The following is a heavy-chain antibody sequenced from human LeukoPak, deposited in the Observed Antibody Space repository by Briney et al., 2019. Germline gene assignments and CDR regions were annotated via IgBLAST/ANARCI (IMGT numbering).Heavy chain of an antibody. Sequence: PSETLSLTCAVYGGFFSGYYWSWIRQPPGGGLEWIASLYHSGNSNYNPSLKSRVTMSVDTSKNQFSLQLTSMTAADTAIYYCTRHQTNFYGSGAPFDPWGQGTLVTVSS. D-gene: IGHD3-10*01. CDR1: GGFFSGYY. J-gene: IGHJ5*02. V-gene: IGHV4-34*01. CDR3: TRHQTNFYGSGAPFDP. CDR2: LYHSGNS.